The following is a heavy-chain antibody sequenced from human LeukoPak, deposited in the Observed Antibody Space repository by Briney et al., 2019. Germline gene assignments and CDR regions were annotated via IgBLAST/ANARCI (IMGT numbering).Heavy chain of an antibody. CDR3: ARDRYSSSSGYYFDY. Sequence: GGSLRLSCAASGFTFSSYAMSWVRQAPAKGLEWVSAISGSGVSTYYADSVKGRFTISRDISKNTLYLQMNSLRAEDTALYYRARDRYSSSSGYYFDYWGQGTLVTASS. D-gene: IGHD6-6*01. CDR1: GFTFSSYA. CDR2: ISGSGVST. V-gene: IGHV3-23*01. J-gene: IGHJ4*02.